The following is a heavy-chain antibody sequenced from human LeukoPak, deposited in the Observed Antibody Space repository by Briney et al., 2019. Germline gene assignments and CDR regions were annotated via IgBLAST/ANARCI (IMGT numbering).Heavy chain of an antibody. Sequence: SETLSLTCAVSGGSISSSSHYWGWIRQPPGKGLEWIGSINYSGSTYYNPSLKSRVAISVDTSKNQFSLKLSSVTAADTAVYYCAKKGDTGNYDIWGQGAMVTVSS. CDR1: GGSISSSSHY. D-gene: IGHD1-26*01. CDR3: AKKGDTGNYDI. J-gene: IGHJ3*02. CDR2: INYSGST. V-gene: IGHV4-39*01.